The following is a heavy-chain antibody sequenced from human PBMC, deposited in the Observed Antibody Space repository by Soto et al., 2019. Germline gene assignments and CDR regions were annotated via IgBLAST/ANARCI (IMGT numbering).Heavy chain of an antibody. V-gene: IGHV1-18*01. D-gene: IGHD5-12*01. CDR2: ISAYNGNT. CDR1: GYTFTSYG. J-gene: IGHJ6*02. Sequence: QVQLVQSGAEVKKPGASVKVSCKASGYTFTSYGISWVRQAPGQGLEWMGWISAYNGNTNSAQRLQRRGTMTTDTSTSTLYMELRSLRSDDTAVYYCARDVRGHYSYYGMEVWGQGTTVTVSS. CDR3: ARDVRGHYSYYGMEV.